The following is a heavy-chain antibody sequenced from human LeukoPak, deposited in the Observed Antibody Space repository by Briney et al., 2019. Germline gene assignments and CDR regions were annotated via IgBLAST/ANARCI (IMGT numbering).Heavy chain of an antibody. Sequence: GGSLRLSCAASGFTFGDYYMSWIRQAPGKGLEWVSYISSSSSYTNYADSVKGRFTISRDNAKNSLYLQMNSLRAEDTAVYYCARDGFGGSGTRGYYFDYWGQGTLVTVSS. CDR2: ISSSSSYT. CDR3: ARDGFGGSGTRGYYFDY. D-gene: IGHD3-10*01. J-gene: IGHJ4*02. CDR1: GFTFGDYY. V-gene: IGHV3-11*06.